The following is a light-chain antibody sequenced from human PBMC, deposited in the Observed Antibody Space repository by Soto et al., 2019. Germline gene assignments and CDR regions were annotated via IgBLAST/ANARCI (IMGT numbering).Light chain of an antibody. CDR2: RTS. V-gene: IGKV3-15*01. CDR1: QSINSN. Sequence: DIVMTQSPATMSVSPGERATLTCRASQSINSNLAWYQQKPGQAPRLLMFRTSSRATGFPARFSGSGSGTEFNLTISSLQPDDFGTYHCQQYKNFFRPTFGGGTKVDIK. CDR3: QQYKNFFRPT. J-gene: IGKJ4*01.